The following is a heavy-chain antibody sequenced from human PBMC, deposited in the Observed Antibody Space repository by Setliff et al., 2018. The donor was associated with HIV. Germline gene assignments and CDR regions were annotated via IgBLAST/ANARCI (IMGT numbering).Heavy chain of an antibody. D-gene: IGHD3-22*01. V-gene: IGHV4-39*01. J-gene: IGHJ5*02. CDR3: ASRVYYYDSNNFLREEGFDP. CDR2: IYYTGST. CDR1: GGSIRSSSYY. Sequence: PSETLSLTCIVSGGSIRSSSYYWGWIRQPPGKGLEWIGTIYYTGSTNYNPSLKSRVTISVDSSKNQLSLEVNSVTAADTAVYYCASRVYYYDSNNFLREEGFDPWGQGTLVTV.